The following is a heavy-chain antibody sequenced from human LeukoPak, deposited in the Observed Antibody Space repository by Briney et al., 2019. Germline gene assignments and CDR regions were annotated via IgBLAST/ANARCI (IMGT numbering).Heavy chain of an antibody. Sequence: SETLSLTCTVSGGSIRSSGYYWGWIRQPPGKGLEWIGSIYYSGSTYYNPSLKSRVTISVDTSKNQFSLKLSSVTAADTAVYYCARHLDGYNYYYYYYMDVWGKGATVTVSS. CDR1: GGSIRSSGYY. J-gene: IGHJ6*03. V-gene: IGHV4-39*01. D-gene: IGHD5-24*01. CDR3: ARHLDGYNYYYYYYMDV. CDR2: IYYSGST.